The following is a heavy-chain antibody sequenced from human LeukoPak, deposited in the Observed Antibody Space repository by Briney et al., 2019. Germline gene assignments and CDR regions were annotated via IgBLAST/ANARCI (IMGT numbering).Heavy chain of an antibody. CDR3: ARDLAVVVVSAFDI. J-gene: IGHJ3*02. CDR2: ISSSSSTI. D-gene: IGHD3-22*01. V-gene: IGHV3-48*04. Sequence: SGGSLRLSCGVSGFTFRTYGMHWVRQAPGKGLEWVSYISSSSSTIYYADSVKGRFTISRDNAKNSLYLQMNSLRAEDTAVYYCARDLAVVVVSAFDIWGQGTMVTVSS. CDR1: GFTFRTYG.